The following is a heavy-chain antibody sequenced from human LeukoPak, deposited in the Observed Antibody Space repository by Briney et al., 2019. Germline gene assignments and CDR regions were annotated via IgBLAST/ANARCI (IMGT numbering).Heavy chain of an antibody. CDR1: GFSFSNYA. V-gene: IGHV3-23*01. D-gene: IGHD3-10*01. Sequence: GGSLRLSCAASGFSFSNYAMSWVRQAPGKGLEWVSGISGSGGNTCYADSVKGRFTISRDNSKNTLYLQMSSLRAEDTAVYYCAKDRDITMVRGVTFDWGQGTLVTVSS. CDR3: AKDRDITMVRGVTFD. J-gene: IGHJ4*02. CDR2: ISGSGGNT.